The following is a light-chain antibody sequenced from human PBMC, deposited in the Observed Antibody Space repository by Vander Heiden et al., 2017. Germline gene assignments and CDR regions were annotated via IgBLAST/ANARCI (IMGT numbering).Light chain of an antibody. CDR1: QSISSW. CDR3: QQYNSYSWT. V-gene: IGKV1-5*03. CDR2: KAS. Sequence: DNQMTPSPSTLSASVGDRVTITCWASQSISSWLAWYQQKPGNAPKLLIYKASNLEPGVPSRFSGSGSGTEFTLTISSLQPDDCATYYCQQYNSYSWTFGQGTKVEIK. J-gene: IGKJ1*01.